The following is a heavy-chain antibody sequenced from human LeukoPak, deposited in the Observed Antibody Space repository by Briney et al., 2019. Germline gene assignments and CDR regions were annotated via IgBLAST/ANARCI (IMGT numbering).Heavy chain of an antibody. D-gene: IGHD3-10*01. CDR1: GFTFSSYG. CDR2: IWYDGSNK. J-gene: IGHJ4*02. V-gene: IGHV3-33*06. Sequence: PGGSLRLSCAASGFTFSSYGMHWVRQAPGKGLEWVAVIWYDGSNKYYADSVKGRLTISRDNSKNTLYLQMNSLRAEDTAVYYCAKDGAWFGELLVDYWGQGTLVTVSS. CDR3: AKDGAWFGELLVDY.